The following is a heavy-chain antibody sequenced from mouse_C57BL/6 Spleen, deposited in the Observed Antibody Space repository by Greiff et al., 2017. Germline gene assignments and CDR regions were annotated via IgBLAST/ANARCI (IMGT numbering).Heavy chain of an antibody. CDR2: INPYNGDT. CDR1: GYSFTGYF. J-gene: IGHJ2*01. CDR3: AREEGYYSNYGYFDY. Sequence: VQLKQSGPELVKPGDSVKISCKASGYSFTGYFMNWVMQSHGKSLEWIGRINPYNGDTFYNQKFKGKATLTVDKSSSTAHMELRSLTSEDSAVYYCAREEGYYSNYGYFDYWGQGTTLAVSS. D-gene: IGHD2-5*01. V-gene: IGHV1-20*01.